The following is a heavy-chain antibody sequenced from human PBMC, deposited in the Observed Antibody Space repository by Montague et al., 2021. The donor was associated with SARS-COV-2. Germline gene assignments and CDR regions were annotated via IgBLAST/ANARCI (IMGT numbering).Heavy chain of an antibody. V-gene: IGHV4-59*01. Sequence: SETLSLTCTVSGGSISSYYWNWIRHPPGKGLDWMGYIYYCGSTNYNPSRKSRVTISVDTSKNQFSLKLSSVTAADTAVYYCARGSGWMGNAFDIWGQGTMVTVSS. CDR1: GGSISSYY. J-gene: IGHJ3*02. CDR3: ARGSGWMGNAFDI. D-gene: IGHD6-19*01. CDR2: IYYCGST.